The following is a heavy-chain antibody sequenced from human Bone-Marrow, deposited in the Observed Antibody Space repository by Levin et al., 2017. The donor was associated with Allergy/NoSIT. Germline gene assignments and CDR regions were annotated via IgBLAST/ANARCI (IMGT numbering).Heavy chain of an antibody. Sequence: SETLSLTCTVSNTSLTGNNWWTWVRQSPNKGLEWIGEIFHTGSANYHPSLKSRVTLSIDKSKNHFSLRLASVTAADTGVYFCTKGSQQGLYGLDVWGQGTTVTVSS. D-gene: IGHD6-13*01. J-gene: IGHJ6*02. CDR1: NTSLTGNNW. CDR3: TKGSQQGLYGLDV. CDR2: IFHTGSA. V-gene: IGHV4/OR15-8*01.